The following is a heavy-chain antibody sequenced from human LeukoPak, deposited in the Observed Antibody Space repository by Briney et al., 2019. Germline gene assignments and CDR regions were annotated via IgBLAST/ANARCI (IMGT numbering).Heavy chain of an antibody. CDR2: MNPNSGNT. J-gene: IGHJ4*02. CDR3: ARGLWIADKYSSSAYPYED. Sequence: GESLKISCKASGYTFTSYDINWVRQATGQGLEWMGWMNPNSGNTGYAQKFQGRVTMTRNTSISTAYMELSSLRSEDTAVYYCARGLWIADKYSSSAYPYEDWGQGTLVTVSS. V-gene: IGHV1-8*01. CDR1: GYTFTSYD. D-gene: IGHD6-13*01.